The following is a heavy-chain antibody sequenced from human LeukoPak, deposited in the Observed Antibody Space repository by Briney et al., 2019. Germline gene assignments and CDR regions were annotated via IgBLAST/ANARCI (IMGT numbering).Heavy chain of an antibody. Sequence: GGSLRLSCAASGFTFSTYGMHWVRQAPGKGLEWVAVIWYDGSIKYYADSVKGRVTISRDNSKNTLFLQMNSLRAEDTAVYYCARIGCTGNNCKLHSYYDMDVWGKGTTVTVSS. CDR3: ARIGCTGNNCKLHSYYDMDV. D-gene: IGHD2-8*02. CDR1: GFTFSTYG. CDR2: IWYDGSIK. J-gene: IGHJ6*04. V-gene: IGHV3-33*01.